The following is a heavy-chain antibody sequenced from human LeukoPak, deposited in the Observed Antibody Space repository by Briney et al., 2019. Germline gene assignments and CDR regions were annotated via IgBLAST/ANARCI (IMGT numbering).Heavy chain of an antibody. D-gene: IGHD3-10*01. CDR1: GSTFSSYS. CDR3: ARDSNNEITYDY. J-gene: IGHJ4*02. Sequence: GGSLRLSCAASGSTFSSYSMNWVRQAPGKGLEWASVIYSGGSTYYADSVKGRFTISRDNSKNTLYLQMNSLRAEDTAVYYCARDSNNEITYDYWGQGTLVTVSS. CDR2: IYSGGST. V-gene: IGHV3-66*01.